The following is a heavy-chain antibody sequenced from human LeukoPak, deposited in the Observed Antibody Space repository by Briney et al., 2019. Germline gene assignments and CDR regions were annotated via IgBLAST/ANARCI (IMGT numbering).Heavy chain of an antibody. J-gene: IGHJ4*02. CDR1: GFTFSSYW. D-gene: IGHD2-15*01. CDR2: INSDGSST. CDR3: AREQAGYCSGGSCLAFDY. V-gene: IGHV3-74*01. Sequence: GGSLRLSCAASGFTFSSYWMHWVRQAPGKGLVWVSGINSDGSSTSYADSVKGRFTISRDNAKNTLYLQMTRLRAEDTAVYYCAREQAGYCSGGSCLAFDYWGQGTLVTVSS.